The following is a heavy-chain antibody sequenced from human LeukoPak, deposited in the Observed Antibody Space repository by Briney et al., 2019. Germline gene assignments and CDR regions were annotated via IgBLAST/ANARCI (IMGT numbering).Heavy chain of an antibody. J-gene: IGHJ4*02. CDR3: AKDVESSSWYPYYFDY. CDR1: GFTFSSYA. Sequence: PGGSLRLSCAASGFTFSSYAMSWVRQAPGKGLEWVSAISGSGGSTYYADSVKGRFTISRDNSKNTLYLQMNSLRAEDTAVYYCAKDVESSSWYPYYFDYWGQGTLVTVSS. V-gene: IGHV3-23*01. D-gene: IGHD6-13*01. CDR2: ISGSGGST.